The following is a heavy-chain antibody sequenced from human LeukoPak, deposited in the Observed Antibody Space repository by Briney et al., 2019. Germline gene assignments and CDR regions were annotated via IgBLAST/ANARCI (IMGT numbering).Heavy chain of an antibody. J-gene: IGHJ5*02. CDR2: MNPNSGNT. CDR1: GYTFTSYD. V-gene: IGHV1-8*01. CDR3: ARDGGIPNYDILTGYYYWFDP. Sequence: RASVKVSCKASGYTFTSYDINWVRQATGQGLEWMGWMNPNSGNTGYAQKFQGRVTMTRNTSISTAYMELSRLRSDDTAVYYCARDGGIPNYDILTGYYYWFDPWGQGTLVTVSS. D-gene: IGHD3-9*01.